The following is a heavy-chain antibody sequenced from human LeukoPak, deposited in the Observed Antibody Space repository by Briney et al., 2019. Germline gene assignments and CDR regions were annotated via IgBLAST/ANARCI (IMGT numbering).Heavy chain of an antibody. J-gene: IGHJ4*02. D-gene: IGHD3-22*01. CDR3: ASGMYYYDSRNHFDY. CDR2: MYYTGST. Sequence: KPSETLSLTCSVSGGSISHYYWSWIRQPPGRRLEWIRFMYYTGSTNSNPSLKSRVAISLDTSKNQFSLKLSSVTAADTAVYYCASGMYYYDSRNHFDYWGQGTLVTVSS. CDR1: GGSISHYY. V-gene: IGHV4-59*01.